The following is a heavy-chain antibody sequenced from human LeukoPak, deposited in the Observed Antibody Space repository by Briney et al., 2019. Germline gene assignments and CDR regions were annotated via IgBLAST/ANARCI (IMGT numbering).Heavy chain of an antibody. CDR2: FYYSGTT. J-gene: IGHJ6*03. CDR3: ARHISDYFYYYLDV. V-gene: IGHV4-39*01. CDR1: GGSISSSSYY. Sequence: SDTLSLTCTVSGGSISSSSYYWGWIRQSPGKGLEWIVSFYYSGTTYYNPSLESRFTISDDMSRNRFSLMLTSVTAADTAIYYCARHISDYFYYYLDVWGTGTTVIVSS.